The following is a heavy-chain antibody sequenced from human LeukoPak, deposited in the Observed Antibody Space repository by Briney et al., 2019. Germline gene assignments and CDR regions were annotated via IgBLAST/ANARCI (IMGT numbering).Heavy chain of an antibody. CDR2: IYYSGST. CDR3: VTMEVAGTTESGFDP. V-gene: IGHV4-34*01. CDR1: GRSFSGYY. D-gene: IGHD1-1*01. J-gene: IGHJ5*02. Sequence: KPSETLSLTCAVYGRSFSGYYWSWIRQPPGKGLEWIGYIYYSGSTYYNPSLKSRVTISVDTSKNQFSLKLSSVTAADTAVYYCVTMEVAGTTESGFDPWGQGTLVTVSS.